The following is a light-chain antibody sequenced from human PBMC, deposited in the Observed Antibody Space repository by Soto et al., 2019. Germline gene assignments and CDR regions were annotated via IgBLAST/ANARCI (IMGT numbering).Light chain of an antibody. Sequence: EMVLTQSPGTVSLSPGERATLSCRASQSVSSSYLAWYQQKPGQAPRLLIYGASSRATGIPDRFSGSGSGTDFTLTISRLEPEDFAVYYCQQYGSSRFTFGGGTKVDIK. J-gene: IGKJ4*01. CDR2: GAS. CDR3: QQYGSSRFT. V-gene: IGKV3-20*01. CDR1: QSVSSSY.